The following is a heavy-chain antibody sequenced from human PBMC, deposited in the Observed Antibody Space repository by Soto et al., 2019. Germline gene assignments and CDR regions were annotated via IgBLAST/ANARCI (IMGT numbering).Heavy chain of an antibody. CDR2: INAGNGNT. D-gene: IGHD3-10*01. CDR1: GYTFTDYA. J-gene: IGHJ4*02. V-gene: IGHV1-3*01. CDR3: AKDRIAMVPGVPTMHY. Sequence: QIQLVQSGTEVKKPGASVKLSCKASGYTFTDYALHWVHRAPGQHLEWMGGINAGNGNTKYSQKGQGRVTMTRDTAAPTAYMDLRSLKSADTAICSCAKDRIAMVPGVPTMHYWGQGALVTVAS.